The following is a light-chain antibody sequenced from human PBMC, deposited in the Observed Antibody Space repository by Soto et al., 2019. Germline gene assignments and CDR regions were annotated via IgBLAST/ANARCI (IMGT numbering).Light chain of an antibody. Sequence: EIVMTQSPLSLSVAPGGPAAISFSCSQTVSSNYLAWYQHRPGQAPKLIIHGASYTAPGIPDRFSGSGSGADFTLTISRLEPEDFAVYFCQHYGNSLWTFGQGTKVDIK. J-gene: IGKJ1*01. V-gene: IGKV3-20*01. CDR1: QTVSSNY. CDR2: GAS. CDR3: QHYGNSLWT.